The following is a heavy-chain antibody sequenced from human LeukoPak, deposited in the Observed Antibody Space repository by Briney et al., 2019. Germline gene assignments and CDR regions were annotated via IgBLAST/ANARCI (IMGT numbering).Heavy chain of an antibody. CDR3: AREIYYDSSGYGGAFDI. Sequence: SVKVSCKASGGTFSSYAISWVRQAPGQGLEWMGGIIPIFGTANYAQKFQGRVTITADESTSTAYMELSSLRSEGTAVHYCAREIYYDSSGYGGAFDIWGQGTMVTVSS. V-gene: IGHV1-69*01. CDR2: IIPIFGTA. CDR1: GGTFSSYA. D-gene: IGHD3-22*01. J-gene: IGHJ3*02.